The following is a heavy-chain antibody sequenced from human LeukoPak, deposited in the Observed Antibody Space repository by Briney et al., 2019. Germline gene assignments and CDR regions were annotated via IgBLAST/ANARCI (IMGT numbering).Heavy chain of an antibody. V-gene: IGHV1-18*01. CDR2: ISAYNGNT. D-gene: IGHD2-15*01. CDR1: GHTFTSYG. CDR3: ARVSPPWYCSGGSCSNYFDY. Sequence: ASVKVSCKASGHTFTSYGISWVRQAPGQGLEWMGWISAYNGNTNYAQKLQGRVTMTTDTSTSTAYMELRSLRSDDTAVYYCARVSPPWYCSGGSCSNYFDYWGQGTLVTVSS. J-gene: IGHJ4*02.